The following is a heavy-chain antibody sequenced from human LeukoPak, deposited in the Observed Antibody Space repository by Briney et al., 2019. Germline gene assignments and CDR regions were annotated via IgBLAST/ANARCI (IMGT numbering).Heavy chain of an antibody. CDR1: GFTFNSYG. J-gene: IGHJ4*02. Sequence: AGGSLRLSCAASGFTFNSYGMSWVRQAPGKGLEWVANIKEDGSEKHYVDSVKGRFTISRDNAKNSLSLQMNTLRGEDTALYYCARGLAAPDHWGQGTLVTVSS. D-gene: IGHD3-9*01. CDR2: IKEDGSEK. CDR3: ARGLAAPDH. V-gene: IGHV3-7*01.